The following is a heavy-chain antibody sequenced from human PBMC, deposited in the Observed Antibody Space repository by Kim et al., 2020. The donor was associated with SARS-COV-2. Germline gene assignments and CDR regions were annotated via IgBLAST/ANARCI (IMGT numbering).Heavy chain of an antibody. D-gene: IGHD6-13*01. CDR2: IYYSGST. J-gene: IGHJ6*02. CDR1: GGSISSYY. Sequence: SETLSLTCTVSGGSISSYYWSWIRQPPGKGLEWIGYIYYSGSTNYNPSLKSRVTISVDTSKNQFSLKLSSVTAADTAVYYCARDNWAAAGTRDYYYYYGMDVWGQGTTVTVSS. CDR3: ARDNWAAAGTRDYYYYYGMDV. V-gene: IGHV4-59*13.